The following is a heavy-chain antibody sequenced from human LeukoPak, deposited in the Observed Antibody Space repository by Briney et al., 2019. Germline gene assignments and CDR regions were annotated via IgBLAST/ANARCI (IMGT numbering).Heavy chain of an antibody. D-gene: IGHD5-18*01. V-gene: IGHV3-7*01. J-gene: IGHJ4*02. Sequence: PGGSLRLSCGASGFTFSNYWMSWVRQAPGKGLEWVINISQDGSGKNYADSVEGRFTISRDNAKNSLYLQMDSLRVEDTAFYYCARDLAYSRLDYWGQGMLVTVSS. CDR1: GFTFSNYW. CDR2: ISQDGSGK. CDR3: ARDLAYSRLDY.